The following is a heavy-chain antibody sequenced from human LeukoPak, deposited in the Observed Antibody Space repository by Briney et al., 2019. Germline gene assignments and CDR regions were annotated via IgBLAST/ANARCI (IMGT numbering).Heavy chain of an antibody. J-gene: IGHJ4*02. CDR3: ARPHSPVVPAAIDY. CDR2: IYYSGST. V-gene: IGHV4-39*01. CDR1: GGSISSSSYY. D-gene: IGHD2-2*02. Sequence: SETLSLTCTASGGSISSSSYYWGWIRQPPGKGLEWIGSIYYSGSTYYNPSLKSRVTISVDTSKNQFSLKLSSVTAADTAVYYCARPHSPVVPAAIDYWGQGTLVTVSS.